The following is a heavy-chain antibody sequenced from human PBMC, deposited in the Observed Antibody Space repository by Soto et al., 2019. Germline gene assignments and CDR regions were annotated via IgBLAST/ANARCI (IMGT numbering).Heavy chain of an antibody. Sequence: QVQLVESGGGVVQPGRSLRLSCAASGFTFSSYAMHWVRQAPGKGLEWVAVISYDGSNKYYADSVKGRFTISRDNSKNTLYLQMNSLRAEDTAVYYCAGGYCSGGSCRENYYYGMDVWGQGTTVTVSS. D-gene: IGHD2-15*01. CDR2: ISYDGSNK. V-gene: IGHV3-30-3*01. J-gene: IGHJ6*02. CDR1: GFTFSSYA. CDR3: AGGYCSGGSCRENYYYGMDV.